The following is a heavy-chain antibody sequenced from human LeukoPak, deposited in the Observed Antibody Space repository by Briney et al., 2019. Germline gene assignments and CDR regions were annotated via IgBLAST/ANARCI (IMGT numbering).Heavy chain of an antibody. CDR3: ARIGGSFKRDAFDI. V-gene: IGHV3-66*01. CDR2: IYSGGST. CDR1: GFTVSSNY. J-gene: IGHJ3*02. D-gene: IGHD2-15*01. Sequence: GGSLRLSCAASGFTVSSNYMSWVRQAPGKGLEWVSVIYSGGSTYYADSVKGRFTISRDNSKNTLYLQMNSLRAEDTAVYYCARIGGSFKRDAFDIWGQGTMVTVSS.